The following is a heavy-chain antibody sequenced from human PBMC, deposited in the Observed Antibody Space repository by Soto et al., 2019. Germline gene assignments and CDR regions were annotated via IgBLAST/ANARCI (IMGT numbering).Heavy chain of an antibody. D-gene: IGHD3-10*01. V-gene: IGHV1-69*02. Sequence: QVQLVQSAAEVQKPGSSVKVSCKASGDTFSFYSINWVRQAPGLGLEWMGRINPILSVSNYAQKFQGRVTITADKSTSTAYMELSSLRSEDTAMYYCATNYGSGYRAFDYWGQGALVTVSS. J-gene: IGHJ4*02. CDR1: GDTFSFYS. CDR3: ATNYGSGYRAFDY. CDR2: INPILSVS.